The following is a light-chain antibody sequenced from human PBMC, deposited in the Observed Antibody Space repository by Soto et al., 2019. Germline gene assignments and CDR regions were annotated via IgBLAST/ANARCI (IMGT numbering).Light chain of an antibody. Sequence: SYELTQPPSVSVAPGKTARITCGGNNIGSKSVHWYQQKPGQAPVLVIYYDSDRPSGIPERFSGSNSGNTATLTISRVEAWDEADYYCQVWDSSSDSAVFGGGTQLTVL. V-gene: IGLV3-21*04. CDR2: YDS. CDR3: QVWDSSSDSAV. CDR1: NIGSKS. J-gene: IGLJ7*01.